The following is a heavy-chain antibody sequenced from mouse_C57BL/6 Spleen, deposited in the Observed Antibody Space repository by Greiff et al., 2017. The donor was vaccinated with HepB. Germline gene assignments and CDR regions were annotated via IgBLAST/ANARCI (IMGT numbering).Heavy chain of an antibody. V-gene: IGHV5-16*01. J-gene: IGHJ4*01. D-gene: IGHD1-1*01. CDR3: ASNYGSSYAMDY. CDR2: INYDGSST. Sequence: EVKLMESEGGLVQPGSSMKLSCTASGFTFSDYYMAWVRQVPEKGLEWVANINYDGSSTYYLDSLKSRFIISRDNAKNILYLQMSSLKSEDTATYYCASNYGSSYAMDYWGQGTSVTVSS. CDR1: GFTFSDYY.